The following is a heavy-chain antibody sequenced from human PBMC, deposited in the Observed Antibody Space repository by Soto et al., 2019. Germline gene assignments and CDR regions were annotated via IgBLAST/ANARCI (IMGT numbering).Heavy chain of an antibody. CDR2: IKEDGSEK. CDR3: ECGGGGYSYGYYFDY. D-gene: IGHD5-18*01. J-gene: IGHJ4*02. CDR1: GITFIHYW. V-gene: IGHV3-7*02. Sequence: DVQLVESGGGLVQPGGSLRLSCAASGITFIHYWMTWVRQVPGKGLEWVANIKEDGSEKYFVDSVKGLFTISRDNDRNSLYLQMNSLRAEDTAVYYWECGGGGYSYGYYFDYWGQGALVSVSS.